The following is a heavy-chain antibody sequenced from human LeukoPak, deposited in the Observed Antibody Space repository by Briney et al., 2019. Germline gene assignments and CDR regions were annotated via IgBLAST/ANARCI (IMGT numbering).Heavy chain of an antibody. CDR2: IKKDGSEK. J-gene: IGHJ4*02. V-gene: IGHV3-7*03. CDR3: AKSRLRYFDWSIDY. CDR1: GFTFSSYW. Sequence: GGSLRLSCAASGFTFSSYWMSWVRQAPGKGLEWVANIKKDGSEKYYVDSVKGRFTISRDNAKNSLYLQMNSLRAEDTAVYYCAKSRLRYFDWSIDYWGKGTLVTVSS. D-gene: IGHD3-9*01.